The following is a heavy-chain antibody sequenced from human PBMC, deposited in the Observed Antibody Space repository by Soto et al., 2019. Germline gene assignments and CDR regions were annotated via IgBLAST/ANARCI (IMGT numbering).Heavy chain of an antibody. J-gene: IGHJ4*02. CDR2: ISSSSSTI. Sequence: GGSLRLSCAASGFTFSSYSMNWVRQAPGKGLEWVSYISSSSSTIYYADSVKGRFTISRDNAKNSLYLQMNSLRAEDTAVYYCARGGTRVLRFLEWLLDYWGQGTLVTVSS. V-gene: IGHV3-48*01. CDR3: ARGGTRVLRFLEWLLDY. D-gene: IGHD3-3*01. CDR1: GFTFSSYS.